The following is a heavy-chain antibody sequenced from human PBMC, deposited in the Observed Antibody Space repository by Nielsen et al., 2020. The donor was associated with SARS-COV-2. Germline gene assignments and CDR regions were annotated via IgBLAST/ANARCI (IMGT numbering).Heavy chain of an antibody. D-gene: IGHD6-19*01. Sequence: GGSLRLSCAASGFTFSSYGMHWVRQAPGKGLEWVAVISYDGSNKYYADSVKGRFTISRDNSKNTLYLQMNSLRAEDTAVYYCAKSNEARAGSSVFDYWGQGTLVTVSS. CDR1: GFTFSSYG. J-gene: IGHJ4*02. CDR3: AKSNEARAGSSVFDY. CDR2: ISYDGSNK. V-gene: IGHV3-33*05.